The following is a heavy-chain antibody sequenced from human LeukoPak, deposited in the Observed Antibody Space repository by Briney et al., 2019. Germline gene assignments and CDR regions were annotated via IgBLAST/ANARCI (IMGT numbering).Heavy chain of an antibody. J-gene: IGHJ4*02. CDR3: ARVILSIPQQGADEPFFFDF. Sequence: GGSLRLSCAASKFMFSTYCMGWVRQTPGKGLEWVANIKRDGSEKYSVDSVKGRFTISRDNAENSLYLQMNSLRAEDTAVYYCARVILSIPQQGADEPFFFDFWGQGTLVTVSS. CDR2: IKRDGSEK. V-gene: IGHV3-7*03. D-gene: IGHD3-3*02. CDR1: KFMFSTYC.